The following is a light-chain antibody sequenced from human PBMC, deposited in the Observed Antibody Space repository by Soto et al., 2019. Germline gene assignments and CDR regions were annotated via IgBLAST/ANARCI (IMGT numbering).Light chain of an antibody. Sequence: DIQMTQSPSTLSASVGDRVTITCRASQNVSTWLAWYQHKPRKAPKLLLFDVSNLESGVPSRFSGSGSGTDLTITISRLEPEDCEVYYCQQYGSSPITFGQGTRLEIK. CDR1: QNVSTW. J-gene: IGKJ5*01. CDR2: DVS. V-gene: IGKV1-5*01. CDR3: QQYGSSPIT.